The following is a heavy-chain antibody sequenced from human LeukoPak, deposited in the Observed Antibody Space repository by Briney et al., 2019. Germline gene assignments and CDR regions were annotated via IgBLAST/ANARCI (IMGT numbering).Heavy chain of an antibody. J-gene: IGHJ6*03. V-gene: IGHV4-34*01. CDR3: ARGRGYSGYDTNPYYYYYYYMDV. D-gene: IGHD5-12*01. Sequence: SETLYLTCAVYGGSFSGYYWSWIRQPPGKGLEWIGEINHSGSTNYNPSLKSRVTISVDTSKNQFSLKLSSVTAADTAVYYCARGRGYSGYDTNPYYYYYYYMDVWGKGTTVTVSS. CDR1: GGSFSGYY. CDR2: INHSGST.